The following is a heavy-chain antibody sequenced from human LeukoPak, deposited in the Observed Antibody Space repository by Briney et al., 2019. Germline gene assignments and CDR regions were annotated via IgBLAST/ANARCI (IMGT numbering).Heavy chain of an antibody. CDR2: ISTSSSTR. Sequence: QPGGSLRLSCAASGFTSSTYAMTWVRQAPGKGLEWVSCISTSSSTRYYADSVKGRFTISRDNAMNSLYLQMNSLRAEDTAVYYCARTRDPPTYYYFYMDVWGKGTTVTVSS. D-gene: IGHD1-1*01. J-gene: IGHJ6*03. CDR1: GFTSSTYA. V-gene: IGHV3-48*04. CDR3: ARTRDPPTYYYFYMDV.